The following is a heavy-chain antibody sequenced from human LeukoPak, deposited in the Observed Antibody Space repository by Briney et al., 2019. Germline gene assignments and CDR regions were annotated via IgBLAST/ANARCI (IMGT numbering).Heavy chain of an antibody. CDR1: GGTFSSYT. CDR2: IIPILGIA. J-gene: IGHJ5*02. Sequence: SVKVSCKASGGTFSSYTISWVRQAPGQGPEWMGRIIPILGIANYAQKFQGRVTITADKSTSTAYMELSSLRSEDTAVYYCARGIGYCSSTSCRNWFDPWGQGTLVTVSS. CDR3: ARGIGYCSSTSCRNWFDP. V-gene: IGHV1-69*02. D-gene: IGHD2-2*01.